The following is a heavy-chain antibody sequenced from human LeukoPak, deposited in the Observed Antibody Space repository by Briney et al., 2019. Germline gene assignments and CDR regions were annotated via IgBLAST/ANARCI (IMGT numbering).Heavy chain of an antibody. J-gene: IGHJ4*02. CDR2: IYYSGST. V-gene: IGHV4-59*08. CDR1: GGSISSYY. Sequence: PSETLSLTCTVSGGSISSYYWSWIRQPPDKGLEWIGYIYYSGSTNYNPSLKSRVTISVDTSKNQFSLKLSSVTAADTAVYYCARRRYFDYWGQGTLVTVSS. CDR3: ARRRYFDY.